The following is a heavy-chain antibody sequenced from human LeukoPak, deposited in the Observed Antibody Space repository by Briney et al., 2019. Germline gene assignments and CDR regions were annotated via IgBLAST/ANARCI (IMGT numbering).Heavy chain of an antibody. Sequence: GGSLRLSCAASGFTFSSHGMNWVRQAPGKGLEWVSGISPNGVITYYADSVKGRFTISRDNSKNTLYLQMNSLRAEDTAVYYCAKDLYYYYDSSGYSGGGDYWGQGTLVTVSS. CDR2: ISPNGVIT. D-gene: IGHD3-22*01. J-gene: IGHJ4*02. V-gene: IGHV3-23*01. CDR3: AKDLYYYYDSSGYSGGGDY. CDR1: GFTFSSHG.